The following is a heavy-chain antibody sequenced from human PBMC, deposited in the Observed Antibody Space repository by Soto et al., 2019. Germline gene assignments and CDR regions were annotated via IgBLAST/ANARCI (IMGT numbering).Heavy chain of an antibody. V-gene: IGHV3-23*01. J-gene: IGHJ4*02. CDR2: IRSSGTNT. D-gene: IGHD4-17*01. Sequence: GGSLRLCCAASGFTFNNYAMSWVRQAPGKGLEWVSSIRSSGTNTYYADSMKGRFTISRDNSKNTLYLQMSSLRADDTAVYYCAKNSENYGDSRYDSWGQGTLVTGSS. CDR3: AKNSENYGDSRYDS. CDR1: GFTFNNYA.